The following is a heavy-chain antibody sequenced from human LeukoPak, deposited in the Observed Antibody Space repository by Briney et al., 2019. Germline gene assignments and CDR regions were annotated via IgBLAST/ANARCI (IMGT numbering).Heavy chain of an antibody. D-gene: IGHD3-16*02. CDR1: GGSISSSNW. V-gene: IGHV4-4*02. CDR2: IYHSGST. J-gene: IGHJ4*02. CDR3: ARGNYDYVWGSYRSLVYFNY. Sequence: SETLSLTCAVSGGSISSSNWWSWVRQPPGKGLEWIGEIYHSGSTNYNPSLKSRVTISVDKSKNQFSLKLSSVTAADTAVYYCARGNYDYVWGSYRSLVYFNYWGQGTLVTVSS.